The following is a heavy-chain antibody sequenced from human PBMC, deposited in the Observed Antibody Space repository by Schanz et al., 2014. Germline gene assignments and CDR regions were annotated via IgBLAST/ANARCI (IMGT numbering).Heavy chain of an antibody. CDR1: GYTFSNFY. CDR3: ARGNTIFGVVILGWLDP. V-gene: IGHV1-46*01. J-gene: IGHJ5*02. D-gene: IGHD3-3*01. CDR2: IDPSGGTT. Sequence: QVQLVQSGTEVKNPGASVKVSCKASGYTFSNFYIHWVRQAPAQGPEWVGIIDPSGGTTSHAQKFQGRVNMTRDTSTSTVYMELSSLRSEDTAIYYCARGNTIFGVVILGWLDPWGQGTLVTVSS.